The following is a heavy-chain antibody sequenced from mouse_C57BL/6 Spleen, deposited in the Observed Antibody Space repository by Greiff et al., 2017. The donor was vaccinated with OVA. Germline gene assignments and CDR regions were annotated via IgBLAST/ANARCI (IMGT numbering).Heavy chain of an antibody. CDR2: IWSGGST. CDR3: ARNRGDYGSSPYYAMDY. J-gene: IGHJ4*01. D-gene: IGHD1-1*01. CDR1: GFSLTSYG. V-gene: IGHV2-2*01. Sequence: VQVVESGPGLVQPSQSLSITCTVSGFSLTSYGVHWVRQSPGKGLEWLGVIWSGGSTDYNAAFISRLSISKDNSKSQVFFKMNSLQADDTAIYYCARNRGDYGSSPYYAMDYWGQGTSVTVSS.